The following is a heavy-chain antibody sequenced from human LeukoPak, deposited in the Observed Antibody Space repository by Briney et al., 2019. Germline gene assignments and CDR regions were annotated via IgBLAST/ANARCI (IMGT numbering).Heavy chain of an antibody. CDR1: GFTFSSYA. CDR2: IWYDGSNK. Sequence: GGSLRLSCAASGFTFSSYAMSWVRQAPGKGLEWVAVIWYDGSNKYYADSVKGRFTISRDNSKNTLYLQMNSLRAEDTAVYYCARDRDFSFDYWGQGTLVTVSS. CDR3: ARDRDFSFDY. V-gene: IGHV3-33*08. J-gene: IGHJ4*02. D-gene: IGHD3-3*01.